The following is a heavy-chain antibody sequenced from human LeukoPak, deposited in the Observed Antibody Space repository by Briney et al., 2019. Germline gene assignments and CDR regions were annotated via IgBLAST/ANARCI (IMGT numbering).Heavy chain of an antibody. CDR2: IGSSSSYI. V-gene: IGHV3-21*01. CDR3: ARDRYGDPYYFDY. D-gene: IGHD4-17*01. Sequence: PGGSLRLSCAASGFTFSSYSMNWVRQAPGKGLEWVSSIGSSSSYIYYADSVKGRFTISRDNAKNSLYLQMNSLRAEDTAVYYCARDRYGDPYYFDYWGQGTLVTVSS. J-gene: IGHJ4*02. CDR1: GFTFSSYS.